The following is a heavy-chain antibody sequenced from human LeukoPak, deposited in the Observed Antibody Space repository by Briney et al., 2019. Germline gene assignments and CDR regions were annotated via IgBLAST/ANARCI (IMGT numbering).Heavy chain of an antibody. Sequence: ASLKVSCKASGYTFTSYGISWVRQATGQGLEWMGWMNPNSGNTGYAQRFQGRVTMTRNTSISTAYMELSSLRSEDTAVYYCARAYSSGLIDYWGQGTLVTVSS. CDR3: ARAYSSGLIDY. V-gene: IGHV1-8*02. J-gene: IGHJ4*02. D-gene: IGHD6-19*01. CDR2: MNPNSGNT. CDR1: GYTFTSYG.